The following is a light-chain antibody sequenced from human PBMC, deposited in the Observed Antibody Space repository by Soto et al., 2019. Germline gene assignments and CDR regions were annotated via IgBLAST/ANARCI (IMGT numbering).Light chain of an antibody. J-gene: IGKJ3*01. CDR3: QKYGSSPPFS. CDR2: GAS. V-gene: IGKV3-20*01. CDR1: QTIGSTY. Sequence: EIVLTQSPGTLSLSPGETATLSCRASQTIGSTYLAWYQQRPGQAPRLLIYGASTRPTGIPDRFSGSGSGTDFTLTISSLEPEDFAVYYCQKYGSSPPFSFGPGTKVDIK.